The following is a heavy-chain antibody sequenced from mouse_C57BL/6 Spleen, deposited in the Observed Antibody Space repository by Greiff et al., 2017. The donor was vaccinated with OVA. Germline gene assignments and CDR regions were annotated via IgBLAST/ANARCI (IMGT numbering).Heavy chain of an antibody. CDR3: ARPYYGNYVYFYAMDY. Sequence: EVQGVESGGGLVKPGGSLKLSCAASGFTFSDYGMHWVRQAPEKGLEWVAYISSGSSTIYYADTVKGRFTISRDNAKNTLFLQMTSLRSEDTAMYYCARPYYGNYVYFYAMDYWGQGTSVTVSS. V-gene: IGHV5-17*01. J-gene: IGHJ4*01. CDR1: GFTFSDYG. CDR2: ISSGSSTI. D-gene: IGHD2-10*01.